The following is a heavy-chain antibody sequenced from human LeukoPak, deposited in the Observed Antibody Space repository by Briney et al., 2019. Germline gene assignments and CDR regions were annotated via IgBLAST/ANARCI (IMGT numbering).Heavy chain of an antibody. V-gene: IGHV3-48*01. Sequence: HPGGSLRLSCAASGFTFSSYGMNWVRQAPGKGLEWVSYISSSSSTIYYADSVKGRFTISRDNAKNLLYLQMNSLRAEDTAVYYCARVGIDGDYHNAYYYYGMDVWGQGTTVTVSS. CDR2: ISSSSSTI. CDR3: ARVGIDGDYHNAYYYYGMDV. CDR1: GFTFSSYG. D-gene: IGHD4-17*01. J-gene: IGHJ6*02.